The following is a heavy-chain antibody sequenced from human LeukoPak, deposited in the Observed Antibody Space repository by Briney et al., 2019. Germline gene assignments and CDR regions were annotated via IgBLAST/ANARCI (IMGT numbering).Heavy chain of an antibody. J-gene: IGHJ4*02. CDR2: THSGGST. CDR1: GFIVSSND. V-gene: IGHV3-53*01. CDR3: ARNYYGSGSYSRLDY. Sequence: GGSLRLSCAASGFIVSSNDVTWVRQAPRKGLEWVSVTHSGGSTDYADSVKGRLTISRDNSKNTLYLQMNSLRAEDTALYYCARNYYGSGSYSRLDYWGQGTLVTVSS. D-gene: IGHD3-10*01.